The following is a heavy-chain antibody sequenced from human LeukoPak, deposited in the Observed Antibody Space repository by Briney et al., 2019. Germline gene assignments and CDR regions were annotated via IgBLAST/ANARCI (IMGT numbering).Heavy chain of an antibody. CDR3: ARYVWGSYPTFEDY. CDR1: GGSISSYY. CDR2: ISYSGST. V-gene: IGHV4-59*01. D-gene: IGHD3-16*02. J-gene: IGHJ4*02. Sequence: SETLSLTCTVSGGSISSYYWSWIRQPPGKGLEWIGYISYSGSTNYNPSLKSRVTISVDTSKNQFSLKLSSVTAADAAVYYCARYVWGSYPTFEDYWGQGTLVTVSS.